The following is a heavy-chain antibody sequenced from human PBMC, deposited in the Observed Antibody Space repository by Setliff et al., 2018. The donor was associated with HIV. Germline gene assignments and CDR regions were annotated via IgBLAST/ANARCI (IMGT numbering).Heavy chain of an antibody. Sequence: SETLSLTCAVSGGSISSSNWWSWVRQPPGKGLEWIGEIYFSGHTNYNPSLKSRVTLSLDNSKNQFSLKLTSVTAADTAVYYCAPRHHKYGFLWGQGTLVTVSS. CDR1: GGSISSSNW. CDR2: IYFSGHT. CDR3: APRHHKYGFL. D-gene: IGHD3-10*01. J-gene: IGHJ4*02. V-gene: IGHV4-4*02.